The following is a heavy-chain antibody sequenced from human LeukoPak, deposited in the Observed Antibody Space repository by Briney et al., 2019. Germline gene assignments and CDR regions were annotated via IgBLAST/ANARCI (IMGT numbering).Heavy chain of an antibody. Sequence: GASVKVSCKASGYTFTSYGISWVRQAPGQGLEWMGWISAYNGNTNYAQKLQGRVTMTTDTSTSTAYMELRSLRSDDTAVYYCATAGTWDYYYGMDVWGQGTTVTVSS. V-gene: IGHV1-18*01. J-gene: IGHJ6*02. CDR1: GYTFTSYG. CDR3: ATAGTWDYYYGMDV. CDR2: ISAYNGNT. D-gene: IGHD6-13*01.